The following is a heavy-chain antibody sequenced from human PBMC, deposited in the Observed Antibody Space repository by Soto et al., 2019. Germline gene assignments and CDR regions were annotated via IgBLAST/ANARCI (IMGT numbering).Heavy chain of an antibody. CDR1: GGSIRSGDNY. V-gene: IGHV4-30-4*01. Sequence: QVQLQESGPRLVKPSQTLSLTCTVSGGSIRSGDNYWSWIRQTPGKGLEWIGYIYYRGSTYYNQSLKSRVTIAGXXSXNPXSLTLTSVTAADTAVYYCARDPARGGGSYLGYFDYWGQGTPVTVSS. J-gene: IGHJ4*02. D-gene: IGHD1-26*01. CDR2: IYYRGST. CDR3: ARDPARGGGSYLGYFDY.